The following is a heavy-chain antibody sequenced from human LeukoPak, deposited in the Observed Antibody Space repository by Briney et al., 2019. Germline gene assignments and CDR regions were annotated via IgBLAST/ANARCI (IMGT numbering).Heavy chain of an antibody. J-gene: IGHJ5*02. CDR1: GGTFSSYA. V-gene: IGHV1-69*06. CDR3: ARDLVGGSYYWFDP. CDR2: IIPIFGTA. Sequence: GASVKVSCKVSGGTFSSYAISWVRQAPGQGLEWMGGIIPIFGTANYAQKFQGRVTITADKSTSTAYMELSSLRSEDTAVYYCARDLVGGSYYWFDPWGQGTLVTVSS. D-gene: IGHD1-26*01.